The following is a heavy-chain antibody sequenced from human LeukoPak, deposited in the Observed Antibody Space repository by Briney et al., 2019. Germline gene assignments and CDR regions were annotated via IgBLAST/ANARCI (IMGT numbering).Heavy chain of an antibody. D-gene: IGHD6-19*01. Sequence: ASVTVSYKASGYTFTDYYMHWVRQAPGQGLEWMGWINPNSGGTNYAQKFQGRVTMTRDTSISTAYMELSRLRSDDTAVYYCARSEQFPYYMDVWGKGTTVTVSS. CDR1: GYTFTDYY. V-gene: IGHV1-2*02. CDR3: ARSEQFPYYMDV. CDR2: INPNSGGT. J-gene: IGHJ6*03.